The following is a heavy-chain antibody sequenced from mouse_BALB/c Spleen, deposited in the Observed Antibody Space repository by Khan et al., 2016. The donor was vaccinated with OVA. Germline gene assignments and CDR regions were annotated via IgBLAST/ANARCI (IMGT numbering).Heavy chain of an antibody. J-gene: IGHJ2*01. Sequence: EVQLLEPGPGLVKPSQSLSLTCTVTGYSITTDYAWNWIRQFPGNKLGWMGHISYSGNTKYTPSLKSRISITGDTSKNQFFLQLKSVTTEDTARYDCARVYGGDSDYWGQGATLTVSS. CDR3: ARVYGGDSDY. CDR1: GYSITTDYA. CDR2: ISYSGNT. V-gene: IGHV3-2*02. D-gene: IGHD3-2*01.